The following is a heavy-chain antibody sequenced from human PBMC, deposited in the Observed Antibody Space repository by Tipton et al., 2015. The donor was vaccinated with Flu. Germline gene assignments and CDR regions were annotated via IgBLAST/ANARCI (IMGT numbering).Heavy chain of an antibody. CDR3: AKDLRYCSGGACYSDAFDV. V-gene: IGHV3-30*02. Sequence: SGFTFGTYAMHWVRRAPGTGLEWVSFIRFDGSSHHYADSVKGRFTISRDNSKNTLYLQMKSLRPEDTAVYYCAKDLRYCSGGACYSDAFDVWGQGTMVTVSS. CDR1: GFTFGTYA. CDR2: IRFDGSSH. D-gene: IGHD2-15*01. J-gene: IGHJ3*01.